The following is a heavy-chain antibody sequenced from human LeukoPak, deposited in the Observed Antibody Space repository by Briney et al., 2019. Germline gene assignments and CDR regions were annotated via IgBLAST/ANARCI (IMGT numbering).Heavy chain of an antibody. J-gene: IGHJ4*02. CDR3: AKARVSSGRHFDY. CDR1: GFTFSTYA. CDR2: ISGGGDYT. D-gene: IGHD6-19*01. V-gene: IGHV3-23*01. Sequence: PGGSLRLSCAASGFTFSTYAMSWVRQAPGKGLEWFLSISGGGDYTYYADSVKGRFTIFRDNSKNTLSLQMSSLRAEDTAAYYCAKARVSSGRHFDYWGQGTLVTVSS.